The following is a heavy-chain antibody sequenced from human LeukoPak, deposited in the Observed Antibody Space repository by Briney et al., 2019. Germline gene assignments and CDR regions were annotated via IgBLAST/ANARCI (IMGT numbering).Heavy chain of an antibody. CDR2: IYSGGST. CDR1: GFTVSSNY. D-gene: IGHD5-12*01. J-gene: IGHJ4*02. CDR3: ARSSLPPYGGYAPIDY. V-gene: IGHV3-66*01. Sequence: VGSLRLSCAASGFTVSSNYMSWVRQAPGQGLEGVSVIYSGGSTYYADSVQGRFTISRDHYNNTLYLQIDSLRAEHTAVYYCARSSLPPYGGYAPIDYWGQGTLVTVSS.